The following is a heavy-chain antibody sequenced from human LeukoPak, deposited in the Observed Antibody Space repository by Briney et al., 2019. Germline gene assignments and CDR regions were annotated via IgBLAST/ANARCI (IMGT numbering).Heavy chain of an antibody. D-gene: IGHD4-23*01. Sequence: SETLSLTCTVSGGSINRSTFYWGWIRQPPGKGLEWIGSIYYSGTTHYNPSLKSRVTISVDTSKNQFSLKLNSVTAADTAVYYCARHADYGGNSWSEYFQHRGQGTLVTVSS. CDR1: GGSINRSTFY. CDR3: ARHADYGGNSWSEYFQH. V-gene: IGHV4-39*01. CDR2: IYYSGTT. J-gene: IGHJ1*01.